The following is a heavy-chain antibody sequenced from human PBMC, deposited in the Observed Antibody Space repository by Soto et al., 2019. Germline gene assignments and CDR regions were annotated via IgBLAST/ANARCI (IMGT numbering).Heavy chain of an antibody. CDR2: IVVGSGNT. CDR3: ARSSGGVFGIIIEGSNRLAP. Sequence: ASVKVACKASGFTFTSSAVQWVLQARGRRLEWIGWIVVGSGNTNYAQKFQERVTITRDMSTSTAYMELSSLRAEDTAVYYCARSSGGVFGIIIEGSNRLAPWGQGSLVTV. CDR1: GFTFTSSA. J-gene: IGHJ5*02. V-gene: IGHV1-58*01. D-gene: IGHD3-16*02.